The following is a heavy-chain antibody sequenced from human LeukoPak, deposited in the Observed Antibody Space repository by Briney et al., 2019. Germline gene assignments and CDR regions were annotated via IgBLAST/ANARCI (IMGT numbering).Heavy chain of an antibody. Sequence: GGSLRLSCAASGFTFSSYGMHWVRQAPGKGLEWVAVISYDGSNKYYADSVKGRFTISRDNSKNTLYLQMNSLRAEDTAVYYCAKIGGGYSSSWYAFDPWGQGTLVTVSS. J-gene: IGHJ5*02. CDR3: AKIGGGYSSSWYAFDP. CDR1: GFTFSSYG. D-gene: IGHD6-13*01. V-gene: IGHV3-30*18. CDR2: ISYDGSNK.